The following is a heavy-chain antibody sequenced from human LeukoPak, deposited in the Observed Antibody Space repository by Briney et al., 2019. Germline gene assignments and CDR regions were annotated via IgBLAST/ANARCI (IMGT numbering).Heavy chain of an antibody. D-gene: IGHD3-10*01. CDR3: ARDARVQKWFGELLKTTTYYFDY. V-gene: IGHV4-39*07. CDR1: GGSITTDNYY. J-gene: IGHJ4*02. Sequence: SETLSLTCTVSGGSITTDNYYWDWIRQSPGRGLEWIGSLYYGGSTYYNPSLKSRVSISVDTSKNQFSLKLSSVTAADTAVYYCARDARVQKWFGELLKTTTYYFDYWGQGTLVTVSS. CDR2: LYYGGST.